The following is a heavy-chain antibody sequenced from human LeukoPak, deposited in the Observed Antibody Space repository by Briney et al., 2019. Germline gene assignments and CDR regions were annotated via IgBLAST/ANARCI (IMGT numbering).Heavy chain of an antibody. V-gene: IGHV3-7*04. Sequence: GGSLSLSCAASGFTFSSYWITWVRQSPGNGLEWVANINEDGGEKYYVDSVKVRFTITRDNGKNSLDLQMNSLKAEDTAVYYCARVSYCSSTGCYDYWGQGTLVSVSS. J-gene: IGHJ4*02. CDR3: ARVSYCSSTGCYDY. D-gene: IGHD2-2*01. CDR1: GFTFSSYW. CDR2: INEDGGEK.